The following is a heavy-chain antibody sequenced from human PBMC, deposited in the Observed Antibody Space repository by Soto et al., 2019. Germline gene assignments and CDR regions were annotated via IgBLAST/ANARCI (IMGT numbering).Heavy chain of an antibody. J-gene: IGHJ3*02. V-gene: IGHV1-69*01. CDR1: GGTFSSYA. Sequence: QVQLVQSGAEVKKPGSSVKVSCKASGGTFSSYAISWVRQAPGQGLEWMGGIIPIFGTANYAQKFQGRVTITAAESTSTGYMELSRLRSEDTAVYYCARDGGYCSVGSCYSTDAVDIWGKGTMVTVSS. CDR3: ARDGGYCSVGSCYSTDAVDI. CDR2: IIPIFGTA. D-gene: IGHD2-15*01.